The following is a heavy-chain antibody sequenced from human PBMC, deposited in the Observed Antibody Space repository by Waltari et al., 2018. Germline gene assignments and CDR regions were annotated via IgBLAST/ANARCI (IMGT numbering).Heavy chain of an antibody. J-gene: IGHJ6*02. CDR3: ARVGDYHGSGRFGLDV. D-gene: IGHD3-10*01. V-gene: IGHV4-34*01. Sequence: QVQLQQWGAGLLKPSETLSLTCAVYGGSFSGYFWSWVRKSPGKGLEWIGQINRDGSNKFNPSLKSRVAMPVDTIKSQISLRLTSVTAADAAVYYCARVGDYHGSGRFGLDVWGQGTRVTVSS. CDR2: INRDGSN. CDR1: GGSFSGYF.